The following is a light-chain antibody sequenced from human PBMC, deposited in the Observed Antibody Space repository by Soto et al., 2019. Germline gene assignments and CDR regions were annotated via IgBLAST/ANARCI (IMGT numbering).Light chain of an antibody. CDR3: SSYTSSSTIV. CDR1: SSDVGGYNY. J-gene: IGLJ1*01. Sequence: QSALTQPASVSGSPGQSITISCTGTSSDVGGYNYVSWYQQLPGKAPKLMIYEVSNRPSGVSNRFSGSKSGNTASLTISGLQAEDEADYYCSSYTSSSTIVFGTGTKLTVL. CDR2: EVS. V-gene: IGLV2-14*01.